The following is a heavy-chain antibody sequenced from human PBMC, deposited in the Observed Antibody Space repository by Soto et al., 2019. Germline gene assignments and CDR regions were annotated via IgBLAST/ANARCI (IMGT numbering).Heavy chain of an antibody. V-gene: IGHV2-5*02. D-gene: IGHD6-19*01. CDR3: AHVFQQWLGFDY. CDR1: GFSLSTSGVG. Sequence: QITLKESGPTLVKPTQTLTLTCTFSGFSLSTSGVGVGWIRQPPGKALEWPALIYWDDDKRYSPSLKSRLTITKDTSKNQVVLTMTNMDPVDTATYYCAHVFQQWLGFDYWGQGTLVTVSS. J-gene: IGHJ4*02. CDR2: IYWDDDK.